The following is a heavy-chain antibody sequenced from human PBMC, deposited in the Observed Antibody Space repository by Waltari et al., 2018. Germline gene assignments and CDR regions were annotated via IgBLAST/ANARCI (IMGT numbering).Heavy chain of an antibody. CDR3: ARDRGCSSTSCYPSGGYYYYYMDV. CDR2: IDPNSGST. Sequence: QVQLVQSGAEVKKPGASVKVSCKASGYTFTGYYMHWVRQAPGHGLEWMGWIDPNSGSTTYAQKFQGRVTVTRDTSISTVYMELSTLTSDDTAVYYCARDRGCSSTSCYPSGGYYYYYMDVWGKGTTVTVSS. J-gene: IGHJ6*03. CDR1: GYTFTGYY. D-gene: IGHD2-2*01. V-gene: IGHV1-2*02.